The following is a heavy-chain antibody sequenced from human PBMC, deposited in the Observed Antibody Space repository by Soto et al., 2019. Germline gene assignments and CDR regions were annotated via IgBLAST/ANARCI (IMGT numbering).Heavy chain of an antibody. Sequence: GGSLRLSCAASGFTFSSYGMHWVRQAPGKGLEWVAVISYDGSNKYYADSVKGRFTISRDNSKNTLYLQMNSLRAEDTAVYYCAKEAEYSGYDYYFDYWGQGTLVTVSS. V-gene: IGHV3-30*18. J-gene: IGHJ4*02. CDR1: GFTFSSYG. D-gene: IGHD5-12*01. CDR3: AKEAEYSGYDYYFDY. CDR2: ISYDGSNK.